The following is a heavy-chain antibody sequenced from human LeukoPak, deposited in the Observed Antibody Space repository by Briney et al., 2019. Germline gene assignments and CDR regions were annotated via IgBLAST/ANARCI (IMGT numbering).Heavy chain of an antibody. V-gene: IGHV1-2*02. CDR2: INPNSGGT. CDR3: ARGEYLDYYYYGMDV. D-gene: IGHD2/OR15-2a*01. Sequence: ASVKVSCKASGSTFTGYYMHWVRQAPGQGLEWMGWINPNSGGTNYAQKFQGRVTMTRDTFISTAYMELSSLRSEDTAVYYCARGEYLDYYYYGMDVWGKGTTVTVSS. CDR1: GSTFTGYY. J-gene: IGHJ6*04.